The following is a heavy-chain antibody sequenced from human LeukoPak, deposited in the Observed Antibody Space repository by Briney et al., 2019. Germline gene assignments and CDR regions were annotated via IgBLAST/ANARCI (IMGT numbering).Heavy chain of an antibody. V-gene: IGHV3-74*01. CDR2: ISSDGLTA. CDR3: AKAAGVLMAPDY. D-gene: IGHD2-8*01. J-gene: IGHJ4*02. Sequence: GGSLRLSCAASGFSISHFWMYWVRQAPGKGLLWVARISSDGLTAGYADSVKGRFTISRDNAKNSLYLQMNSLRAEDTALYYCAKAAGVLMAPDYWGQGTLVTVSS. CDR1: GFSISHFW.